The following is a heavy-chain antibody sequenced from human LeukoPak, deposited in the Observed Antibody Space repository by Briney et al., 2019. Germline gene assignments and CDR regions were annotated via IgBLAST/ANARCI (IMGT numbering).Heavy chain of an antibody. V-gene: IGHV5-51*01. D-gene: IGHD1-26*01. J-gene: IGHJ6*02. CDR2: IYPGDSDT. CDR3: ARRPTNYYGMDV. CDR1: GYSFSTYW. Sequence: GESLKISCKGSGYSFSTYWIVWVRPMPGKGPEWMGVIYPGDSDTRYSPSFQGHVTISADKSISTAFLQWSSLKTSDTAMYYCARRPTNYYGMDVWGQGTTVTVSS.